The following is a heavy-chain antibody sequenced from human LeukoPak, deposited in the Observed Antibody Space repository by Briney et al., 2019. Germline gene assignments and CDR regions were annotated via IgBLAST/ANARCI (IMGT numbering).Heavy chain of an antibody. Sequence: GGSLRLSCAASGFTFSSYAMSWVRQAPGKGLEWVSAISGSGGSTYYADSVKGRFTISRDNSKNTLYLQMNSLRDENTAVYYCAKEGDSSGWYQLKSFDYWGQGTLVTVSS. V-gene: IGHV3-23*01. J-gene: IGHJ4*02. CDR3: AKEGDSSGWYQLKSFDY. CDR2: ISGSGGST. D-gene: IGHD6-19*01. CDR1: GFTFSSYA.